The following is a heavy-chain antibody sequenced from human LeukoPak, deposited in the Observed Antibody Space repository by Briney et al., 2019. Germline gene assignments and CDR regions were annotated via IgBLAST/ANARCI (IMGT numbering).Heavy chain of an antibody. V-gene: IGHV3-9*01. CDR1: GFTFDDYA. CDR2: ISWNSGKI. D-gene: IGHD2-2*01. CDR3: AKDTSSVCYGYFDY. Sequence: GGSLRLSCAASGFTFDDYAMHWVRQAPGKGLEWVSGISWNSGKIGYADSVKGRFTISRDNAKNSLYLQMNSLRAEDTALYYCAKDTSSVCYGYFDYWGQGTLVTVSS. J-gene: IGHJ4*02.